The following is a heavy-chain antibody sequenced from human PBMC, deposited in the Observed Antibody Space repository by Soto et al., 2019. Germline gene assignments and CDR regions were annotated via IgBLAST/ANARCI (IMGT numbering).Heavy chain of an antibody. CDR1: GFTFSSYG. V-gene: IGHV3-33*01. D-gene: IGHD1-26*01. CDR3: ARIDGSGSYSYYFDY. Sequence: GGSLRLSCAASGFTFSSYGMHWVRQAPGKGLEWVAVIWYDGSNKYYADSVKGRFTISRDNSKNTLYLQMNSLRSEDTAVYYCARIDGSGSYSYYFDYWGQGTLVTVSS. J-gene: IGHJ4*02. CDR2: IWYDGSNK.